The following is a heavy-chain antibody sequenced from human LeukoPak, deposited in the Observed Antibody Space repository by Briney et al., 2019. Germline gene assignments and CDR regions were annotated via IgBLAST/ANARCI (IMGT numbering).Heavy chain of an antibody. D-gene: IGHD3-3*01. CDR2: IYYNGRT. J-gene: IGHJ3*01. V-gene: IGHV4-39*01. CDR3: ARITDRTIFGEIMHGFDV. CDR1: GDSINNNNYY. Sequence: PSETLSLTCTVSGDSINNNNYYWGWIRQPPGEGLEWIGNIYYNGRTYYSPSLKSRGTISVDTSNNQFSLKLNSVTDADTAVYYCARITDRTIFGEIMHGFDVWGQGTPVTVSS.